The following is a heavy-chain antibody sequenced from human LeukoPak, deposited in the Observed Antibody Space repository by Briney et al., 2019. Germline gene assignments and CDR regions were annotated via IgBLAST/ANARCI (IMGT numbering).Heavy chain of an antibody. Sequence: GGSLRLSCAASGFTVSSNYMSWVRQAPGKGLEWVSVIYSGGSTYYADSVKGRFTISRDNSKNTLYLQMNSLRAEDTAVYYCARDSHLEFDYYYYGMDVWGQGTTVTVSS. J-gene: IGHJ6*02. CDR2: IYSGGST. CDR1: GFTVSSNY. D-gene: IGHD3-3*01. V-gene: IGHV3-66*01. CDR3: ARDSHLEFDYYYYGMDV.